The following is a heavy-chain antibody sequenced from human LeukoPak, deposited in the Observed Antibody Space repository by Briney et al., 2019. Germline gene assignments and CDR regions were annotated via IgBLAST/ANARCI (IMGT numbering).Heavy chain of an antibody. V-gene: IGHV3-53*01. D-gene: IGHD1-26*01. CDR1: GFTVSDNY. J-gene: IGHJ3*02. Sequence: GGSLRLSCAASGFTVSDNYMTWVRQAPGKGLEWVSSIYNTGATHYAESVKGRFTISRDNSKNTLFLQMNSLRAEDMAVYYCARIEWERLGRAFDIWGQGTMVTASS. CDR2: IYNTGAT. CDR3: ARIEWERLGRAFDI.